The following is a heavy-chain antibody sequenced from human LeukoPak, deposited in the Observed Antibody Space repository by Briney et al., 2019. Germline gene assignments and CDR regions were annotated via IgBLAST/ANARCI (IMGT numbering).Heavy chain of an antibody. J-gene: IGHJ4*02. D-gene: IGHD6-19*01. CDR2: IYYSGST. CDR3: ARTSSGWYYFDY. Sequence: PSETLSLTCTVSGGSISSYYWSWIRQPPVKGLEWIGYIYYSGSTNYNPSLKSRVTISVDTSKNQFSLKLSSVTAADTAVYYCARTSSGWYYFDYWGQGTLVTVSS. V-gene: IGHV4-59*01. CDR1: GGSISSYY.